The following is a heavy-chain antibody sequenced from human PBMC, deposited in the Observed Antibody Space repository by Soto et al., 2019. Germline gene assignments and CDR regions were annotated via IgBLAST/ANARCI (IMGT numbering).Heavy chain of an antibody. CDR1: GFTFSTSW. CDR2: INSDGTTI. V-gene: IGHV3-74*01. Sequence: EVQLVESGGDLIQPGGSLRISCAASGFTFSTSWMHWLRQTPGEGLAWVSRINSDGTTINYADSVKGRFTISRDNAKNTLYLQMNSLRADDTAVYYCTRAGSYRFDYWGQGTLVTVSS. D-gene: IGHD1-26*01. J-gene: IGHJ4*02. CDR3: TRAGSYRFDY.